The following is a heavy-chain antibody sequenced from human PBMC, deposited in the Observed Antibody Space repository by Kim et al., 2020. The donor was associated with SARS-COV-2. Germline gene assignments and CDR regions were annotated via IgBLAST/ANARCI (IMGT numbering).Heavy chain of an antibody. V-gene: IGHV4-39*01. Sequence: SETLSLTCTVSGGSISSSSYYWGWIRQPPGKGLEWIGSIYYSGSTYYNPSLKSRVTISVDTSKNQFSLKLSSVTAADTAVYYCARRGGLRYFDPWGQGTL. CDR2: IYYSGST. CDR3: ARRGGLRYFDP. D-gene: IGHD3-9*01. J-gene: IGHJ5*02. CDR1: GGSISSSSYY.